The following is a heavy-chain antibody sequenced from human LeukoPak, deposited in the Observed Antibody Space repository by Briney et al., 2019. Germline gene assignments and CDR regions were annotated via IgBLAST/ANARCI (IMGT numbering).Heavy chain of an antibody. J-gene: IGHJ3*02. CDR3: ARPLLLFGEFLVPDAFDI. Sequence: SETLSLTFTVSGGSISSYYWNWIRQPPGKGLEWIGYIYYSGSTNYNPSLKSRVTISVDTSKNQFSLKLSSVTAADTAVYYCARPLLLFGEFLVPDAFDIWGQGTMVTVSS. V-gene: IGHV4-59*08. CDR1: GGSISSYY. D-gene: IGHD3-10*01. CDR2: IYYSGST.